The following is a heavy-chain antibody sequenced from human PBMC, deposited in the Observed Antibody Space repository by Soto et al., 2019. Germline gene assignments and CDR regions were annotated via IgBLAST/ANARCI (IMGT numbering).Heavy chain of an antibody. CDR3: ARDQAGATHADWFDP. CDR1: GYTFTSYY. J-gene: IGHJ5*02. D-gene: IGHD1-26*01. Sequence: ASVKVSCKASGYTFTSYYMHWVRQAPGQGLEWMGIINPSGGSTSYAQKFQGRVTMTRDTSTSTVYMELSSLRSEDTAVYYCARDQAGATHADWFDPWGQGTLVTVSS. CDR2: INPSGGST. V-gene: IGHV1-46*01.